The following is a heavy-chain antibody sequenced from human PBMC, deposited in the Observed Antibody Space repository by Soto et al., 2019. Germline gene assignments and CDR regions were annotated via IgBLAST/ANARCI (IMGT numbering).Heavy chain of an antibody. Sequence: GASVKVSCKASGYTFTSYDMNWVRQASGQGLEWMGWMNPNSGNTGYAQKFQGRVTMTRNTSISTAYMELSSLRSEDTAVYYCASDAAIVGATYGGMDVWGQGTTVTV. J-gene: IGHJ6*02. D-gene: IGHD1-26*01. CDR2: MNPNSGNT. CDR3: ASDAAIVGATYGGMDV. CDR1: GYTFTSYD. V-gene: IGHV1-8*01.